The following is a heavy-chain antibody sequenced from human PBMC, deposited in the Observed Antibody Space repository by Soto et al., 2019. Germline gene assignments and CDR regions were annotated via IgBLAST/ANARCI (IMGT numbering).Heavy chain of an antibody. Sequence: TLSLTCAVYGGSFSGYYWSWIRQPPGKGLEWIGEINHSGSTNYNPSLKSRVTISVDTSKNQFSLKLSSVTAADTAVYYCARGLIVVVVAATIPNWFDPWGQGTLVTVSS. J-gene: IGHJ5*02. V-gene: IGHV4-34*01. CDR3: ARGLIVVVVAATIPNWFDP. CDR1: GGSFSGYY. CDR2: INHSGST. D-gene: IGHD2-15*01.